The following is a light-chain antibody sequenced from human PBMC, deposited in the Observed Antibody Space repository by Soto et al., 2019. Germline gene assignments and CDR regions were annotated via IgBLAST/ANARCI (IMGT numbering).Light chain of an antibody. CDR2: DAS. CDR3: QQRGNWPRTWT. CDR1: QSVSGN. J-gene: IGKJ1*01. V-gene: IGKV3-11*01. Sequence: EIVLTQSPATLSLSPGERATLSCRASQSVSGNLAWYQQKPGQAPRLLIYDASNRATGIPARFTGSGSGTDFTLTISSLEPEDFAVYYCQQRGNWPRTWTFGQVTKGDIK.